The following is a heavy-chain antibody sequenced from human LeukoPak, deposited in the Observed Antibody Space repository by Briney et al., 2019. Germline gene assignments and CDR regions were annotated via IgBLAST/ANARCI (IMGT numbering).Heavy chain of an antibody. D-gene: IGHD6-13*01. Sequence: ASVKVSCKASGYTFTSYYMHWVRQAPGQGLEWMGIINHSGGSTSYAQKFQGRVTMTRDTSTSTVYMELSSLRSEDTAVYYCARVLPRIAAAGGISRFDPWGQGTLVTVSS. CDR2: INHSGGST. V-gene: IGHV1-46*03. J-gene: IGHJ5*02. CDR3: ARVLPRIAAAGGISRFDP. CDR1: GYTFTSYY.